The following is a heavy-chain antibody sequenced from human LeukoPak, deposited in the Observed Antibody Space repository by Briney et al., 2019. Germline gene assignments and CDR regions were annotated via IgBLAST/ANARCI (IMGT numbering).Heavy chain of an antibody. D-gene: IGHD2-2*02. Sequence: SETLSLTCTVSGGSISSYYWSWIRQPPGKGLEWIGYIYYSGSTNYNPSLKSRVTISVDTSKNQFSLKLSSVTAADTAVYYCARGILPGVPAAIPVFDYWGQGTLVTVSS. CDR3: ARGILPGVPAAIPVFDY. V-gene: IGHV4-59*08. J-gene: IGHJ4*02. CDR2: IYYSGST. CDR1: GGSISSYY.